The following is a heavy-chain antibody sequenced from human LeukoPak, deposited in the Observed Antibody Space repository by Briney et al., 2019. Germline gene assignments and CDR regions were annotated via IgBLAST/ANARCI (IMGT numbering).Heavy chain of an antibody. J-gene: IGHJ4*02. V-gene: IGHV1-46*01. CDR1: GYTFTSYY. Sequence: ASVKVSCKASGYTFTSYYMHWVRQAPGQGLEWMGTINPSGGSTSYAQKFQGRVTMTRDTSTSTVYMELSSLRSEDTAVYYCAGGDILTGYFDYWGQGTLVTVSS. CDR2: INPSGGST. CDR3: AGGDILTGYFDY. D-gene: IGHD3-9*01.